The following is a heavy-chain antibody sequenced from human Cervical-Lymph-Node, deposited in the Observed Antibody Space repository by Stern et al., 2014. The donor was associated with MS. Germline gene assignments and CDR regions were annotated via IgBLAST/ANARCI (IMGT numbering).Heavy chain of an antibody. J-gene: IGHJ4*02. CDR1: GDSFTIYY. D-gene: IGHD6-6*01. CDR3: AILVQWFDY. Sequence: EVQLVQSGAEVKKPGESLKISCKVSGDSFTIYYIACVRQMPGKGLEWTGVISPEDSDTTYRPSFQGQVPIAAYKSITTASLQWSSMSSSDTAMYYCAILVQWFDYWGQGTLVTVSS. CDR2: ISPEDSDT. V-gene: IGHV5-51*03.